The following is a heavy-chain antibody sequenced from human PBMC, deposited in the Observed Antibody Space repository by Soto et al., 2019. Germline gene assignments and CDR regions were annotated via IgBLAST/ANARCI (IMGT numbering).Heavy chain of an antibody. CDR1: GYSFVSYW. J-gene: IGHJ5*02. CDR3: ARGRHPCSSTTCSRWFDP. CDR2: IYPADSDT. D-gene: IGHD2-2*01. V-gene: IGHV5-51*01. Sequence: GESLKISCKGSGYSFVSYWIAWVRQKPGKGLEWMGTIYPADSDTRYSPSFQGQVTISVDLSIRTAYLQWSSLRASDTATYFCARGRHPCSSTTCSRWFDPWGQGTLVTVSS.